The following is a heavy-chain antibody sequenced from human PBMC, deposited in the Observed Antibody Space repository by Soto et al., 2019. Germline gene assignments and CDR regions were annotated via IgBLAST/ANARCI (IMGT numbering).Heavy chain of an antibody. D-gene: IGHD2-2*01. Sequence: QVQLVQSGAEVKKPGASVKVSCKASGYTFTSYGISWVRQAPGQGLEWMGWISAYNGNTNYAQKLQGRVTMTTDTSTSTAYMELRSLRSDDTAVYYCARQRSSTSTGYYYYYGMDVWGQVTTVTVSS. CDR2: ISAYNGNT. J-gene: IGHJ6*02. V-gene: IGHV1-18*04. CDR3: ARQRSSTSTGYYYYYGMDV. CDR1: GYTFTSYG.